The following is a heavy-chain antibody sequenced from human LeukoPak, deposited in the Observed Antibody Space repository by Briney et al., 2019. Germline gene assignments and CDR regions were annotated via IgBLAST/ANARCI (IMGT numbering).Heavy chain of an antibody. D-gene: IGHD6-13*01. J-gene: IGHJ4*02. CDR2: ISYEGSNK. Sequence: PGRSLRLSCAASGFTFSSYAMHWVRQAPGKGLEWVAVISYEGSNKYYADSVKGRFTISRDNSKNTLYLQMNSLRAEDTAVYYCARSVQQLAYYFDYWGQGTLVTVSS. V-gene: IGHV3-30-3*01. CDR1: GFTFSSYA. CDR3: ARSVQQLAYYFDY.